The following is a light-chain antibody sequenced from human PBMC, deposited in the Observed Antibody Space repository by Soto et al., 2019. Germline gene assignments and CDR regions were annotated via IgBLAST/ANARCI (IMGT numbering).Light chain of an antibody. Sequence: ETVLTQSPGTLSLSPGERATLSCRASQSVSNNYLAWYQQEPGQAPRLLIYGASSRATGIPDRFSGSGSGTDFTLTISRLEPEDFAVYYCQQYGGSPRTFGQGTKVDIK. J-gene: IGKJ1*01. V-gene: IGKV3-20*01. CDR3: QQYGGSPRT. CDR1: QSVSNNY. CDR2: GAS.